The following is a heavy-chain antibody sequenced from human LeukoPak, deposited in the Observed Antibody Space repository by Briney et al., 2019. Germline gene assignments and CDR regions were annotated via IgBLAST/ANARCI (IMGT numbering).Heavy chain of an antibody. CDR1: GFTFNNAW. Sequence: GGSLRLSCAASGFTFNNAWMSWVRQAPGKGLEWVGRIRSKTDGGTTDYAAPVKGRFTISRDDSKNTLYLQMNSLTTDDTAVYYCTIGSRDPRDYWGQGTLVTVSS. CDR2: IRSKTDGGTT. V-gene: IGHV3-15*01. CDR3: TIGSRDPRDY. J-gene: IGHJ4*02.